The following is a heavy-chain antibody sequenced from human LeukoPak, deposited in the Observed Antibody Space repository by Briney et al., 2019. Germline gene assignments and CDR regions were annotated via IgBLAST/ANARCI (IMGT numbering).Heavy chain of an antibody. CDR3: ARSAQTFNYYDSSGYSFDY. CDR2: ISSSGSTI. V-gene: IGHV3-48*03. CDR1: GFTFSSYE. D-gene: IGHD3-22*01. J-gene: IGHJ4*02. Sequence: SGGSLRLSCAASGFTFSSYEMNWVRQAPGKGLEWVSYISSSGSTIYYADSVKGRFTISRDNAKNSLYLQMNSLRAEDTAVYYRARSAQTFNYYDSSGYSFDYWGQGTLVTVSS.